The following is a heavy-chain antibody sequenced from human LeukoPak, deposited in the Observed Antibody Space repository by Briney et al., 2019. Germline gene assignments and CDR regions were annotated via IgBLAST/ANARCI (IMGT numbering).Heavy chain of an antibody. CDR3: ARDTGQWLEFDY. CDR1: GFTFDDYG. J-gene: IGHJ4*02. D-gene: IGHD6-19*01. CDR2: INWNGGST. V-gene: IGHV3-20*04. Sequence: PGGSLRLSCAASGFTFDDYGMSWVRQAPGKGLEWVSGINWNGGSTGYADSVKGRFTISRDNAKNSLYLQMNGLRAEDTALYYCARDTGQWLEFDYWGQGTLVTVSS.